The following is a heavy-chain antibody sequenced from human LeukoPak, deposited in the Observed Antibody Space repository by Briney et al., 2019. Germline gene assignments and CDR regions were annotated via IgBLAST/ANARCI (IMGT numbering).Heavy chain of an antibody. J-gene: IGHJ4*02. CDR2: INPNSGGT. CDR3: ARESIVGATLDY. D-gene: IGHD1-26*01. Sequence: ASVKVSCKASGYTFTGYYMHWVRQAPGQGLEWMGWINPNSGGTNYAQKFQGRVTMTRDTSISTAYMELSRLRSDDTAVYYCARESIVGATLDYWGQGTPVTVSS. CDR1: GYTFTGYY. V-gene: IGHV1-2*02.